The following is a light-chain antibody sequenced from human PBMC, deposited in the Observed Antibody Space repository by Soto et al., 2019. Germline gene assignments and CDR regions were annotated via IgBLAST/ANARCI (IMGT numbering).Light chain of an antibody. CDR1: NIGSKS. V-gene: IGLV3-21*04. Sequence: YELTQPPSVSVAPGKTARITCGGNNIGSKSVHWYQQKPGQAPVLVIYYDSDRPSGIPERFSGSNSGNTATLTISRVEAGDEADYYCQVWDSSSDVVFGGGTKLTVL. CDR3: QVWDSSSDVV. CDR2: YDS. J-gene: IGLJ2*01.